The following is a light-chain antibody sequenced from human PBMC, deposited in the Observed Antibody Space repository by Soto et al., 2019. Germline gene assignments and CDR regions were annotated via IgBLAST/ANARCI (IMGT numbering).Light chain of an antibody. CDR2: GAS. V-gene: IGKV3-20*01. J-gene: IGKJ2*01. CDR3: QQYGSSHFYT. Sequence: EIVLTQSPGTLSSSPGERATISCRASQSVSSSYLAWYQQKPGQAPRLLIYGASSSATGMPERISGSGSGTDFSLTISSLEREDVVVYYCQQYGSSHFYTFGQGTKLEIK. CDR1: QSVSSSY.